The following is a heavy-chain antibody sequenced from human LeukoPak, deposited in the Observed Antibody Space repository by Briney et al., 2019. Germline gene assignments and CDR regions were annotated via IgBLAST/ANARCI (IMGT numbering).Heavy chain of an antibody. D-gene: IGHD1-26*01. Sequence: GGSLRLSCAASGFTCSDHYMDWVRQTPGKGLEWVGRTRDREKSFSTEYAAYVKGRFTISSDESKNSLYLQMNSLRTDDTAVYYCVRSGSFTRADYPYNAMDVWGQGTTVTVSS. CDR2: TRDREKSFST. J-gene: IGHJ6*02. V-gene: IGHV3-72*01. CDR1: GFTCSDHY. CDR3: VRSGSFTRADYPYNAMDV.